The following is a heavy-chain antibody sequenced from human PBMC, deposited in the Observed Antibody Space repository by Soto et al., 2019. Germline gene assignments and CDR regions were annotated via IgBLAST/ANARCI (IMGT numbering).Heavy chain of an antibody. D-gene: IGHD4-17*01. CDR1: GYTFTSYD. CDR3: TRGPSYGAFDI. V-gene: IGHV1-46*03. J-gene: IGHJ3*02. CDR2: INPSGGST. Sequence: ASVKVSCKASGYTFTSYDINWVRQAPGQGLEWMGIINPSGGSTTYAQKFQGRVTMTRDTPTSTVYMELSSLRSEDTAVYYCTRGPSYGAFDIWGQGTMVPVSS.